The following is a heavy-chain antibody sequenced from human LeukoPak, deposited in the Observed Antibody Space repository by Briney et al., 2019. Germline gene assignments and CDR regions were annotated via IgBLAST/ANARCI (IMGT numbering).Heavy chain of an antibody. J-gene: IGHJ4*02. V-gene: IGHV1-18*01. CDR3: ARVTPFEYSSSSSGPLGY. CDR2: ISAYNGNT. D-gene: IGHD6-6*01. Sequence: ASVKVSCKASGYTFTSYGISWVRQAPGQGLEWMGWISAYNGNTNYAQKLQGRVTMTTDTSTSTAYMELRSLRSDDTAVYYCARVTPFEYSSSSSGPLGYWGQGTLVTVSS. CDR1: GYTFTSYG.